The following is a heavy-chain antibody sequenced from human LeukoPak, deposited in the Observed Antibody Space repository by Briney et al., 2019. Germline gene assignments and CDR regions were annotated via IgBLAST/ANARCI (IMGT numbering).Heavy chain of an antibody. J-gene: IGHJ4*02. CDR3: ARYNTSSRVRGWDY. Sequence: PGGSLRLSCAASGFTFSSDWMTWVRQAPGKGLEWVANIKPDGSGEYYVDSVKGRSTVSRDNAKNSLYLQMNSLRAGDTAVYYCARYNTSSRVRGWDYWGQGTLVTVSS. V-gene: IGHV3-7*01. D-gene: IGHD1-14*01. CDR2: IKPDGSGE. CDR1: GFTFSSDW.